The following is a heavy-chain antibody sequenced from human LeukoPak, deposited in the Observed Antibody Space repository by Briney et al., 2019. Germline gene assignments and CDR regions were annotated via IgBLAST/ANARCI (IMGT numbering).Heavy chain of an antibody. V-gene: IGHV3-7*01. CDR2: INQDESSQ. J-gene: IGHJ4*02. CDR3: ARDGRVGATGG. Sequence: QPGGSLRLSCAASGFSFTTYWMGWVRQAPGKGLEWVANINQDESSQYYVDAVKGRFTISRDNAKNSLYLQMNSLRAEDTAVYYCARDGRVGATGGWGQGTLVTVSS. D-gene: IGHD1-26*01. CDR1: GFSFTTYW.